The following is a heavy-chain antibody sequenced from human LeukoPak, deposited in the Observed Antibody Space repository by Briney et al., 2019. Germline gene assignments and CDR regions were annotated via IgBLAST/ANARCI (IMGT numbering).Heavy chain of an antibody. CDR1: GFTFSSYG. J-gene: IGHJ4*02. CDR3: AKDKQRPTIFGVARYFDY. D-gene: IGHD3-3*01. V-gene: IGHV3-30*02. Sequence: PGGSLRLSCAASGFTFSSYGMHWVRQAPGKGLEWVAFIRYDGSNKYYADSVKGRFTISRDNSKNTLYLQMNSLRAEDTAVYYCAKDKQRPTIFGVARYFDYWGQGTLVTVSS. CDR2: IRYDGSNK.